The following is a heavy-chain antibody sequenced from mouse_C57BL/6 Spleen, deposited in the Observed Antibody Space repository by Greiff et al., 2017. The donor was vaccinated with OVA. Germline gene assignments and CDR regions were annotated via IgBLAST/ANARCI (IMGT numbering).Heavy chain of an antibody. CDR1: GYTFTDYN. Sequence: VQLQQSGPELVKPGASVKMSCKASGYTFTDYNMHWVKQSHGKSLEWIGYINPNNGGTSYNQKFKGKATLTVNKSSSTAYMERRSLTSEDSAVYYCAIGIYYFDYWGQGTTRTVSS. CDR2: INPNNGGT. V-gene: IGHV1-22*01. J-gene: IGHJ2*01. CDR3: AIGIYYFDY. D-gene: IGHD1-1*02.